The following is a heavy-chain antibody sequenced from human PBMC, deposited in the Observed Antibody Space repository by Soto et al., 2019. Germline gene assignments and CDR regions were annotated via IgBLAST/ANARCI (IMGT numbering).Heavy chain of an antibody. CDR2: IIPIGATA. J-gene: IGHJ6*02. D-gene: IGHD3-10*01. V-gene: IGHV1-69*12. CDR1: GGTFSSYA. Sequence: QVQLVQSGAEVKKPGSSVKVSCKASGGTFSSYAISWVRQAPGQGLEWMGGIIPIGATANYAQKFQGRVTITADESTSTAYMALGSLRSEDTAVYYCARALLGFGYTYADVWGQGTTVTVSS. CDR3: ARALLGFGYTYADV.